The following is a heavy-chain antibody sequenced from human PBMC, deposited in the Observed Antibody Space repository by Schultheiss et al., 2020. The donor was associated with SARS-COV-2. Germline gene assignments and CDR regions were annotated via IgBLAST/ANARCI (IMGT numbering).Heavy chain of an antibody. D-gene: IGHD6-6*01. V-gene: IGHV3-23*01. J-gene: IGHJ4*02. Sequence: GESLKISCAASGFTFSSYAMSWVRQAPGKGLEWVSAISGSGGSTYYADSVKGRFTISRDNSKNTLYLQMNSLRAEDTAVYYCAKDLRAARAGDYFDYWGQGTLVTVSS. CDR2: ISGSGGST. CDR3: AKDLRAARAGDYFDY. CDR1: GFTFSSYA.